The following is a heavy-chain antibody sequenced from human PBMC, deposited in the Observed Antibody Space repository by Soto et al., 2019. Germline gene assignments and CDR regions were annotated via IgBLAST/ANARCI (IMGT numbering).Heavy chain of an antibody. J-gene: IGHJ4*02. CDR1: GFTFSSYG. CDR2: IWYDGSNK. D-gene: IGHD1-26*01. Sequence: QVQLVESGGGVVQPGRSLRLSCAASGFTFSSYGMHWVRQAPGKGLEGVAVIWYDGSNKYYADSVKGRFTISRDNSKNTLYLQMNSLRAEDTAVYYCARAPFTEWELLYWGQGTLVTVSS. V-gene: IGHV3-33*01. CDR3: ARAPFTEWELLY.